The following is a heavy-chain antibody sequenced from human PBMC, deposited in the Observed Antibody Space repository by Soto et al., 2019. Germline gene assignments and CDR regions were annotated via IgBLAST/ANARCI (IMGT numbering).Heavy chain of an antibody. CDR3: ARSGGYYYGSGSYGGGGYYYYYGMDV. CDR2: INPNSGGT. CDR1: GYTFTGYY. Sequence: QVQLVQSGAEVKKPGASVKVSCKASGYTFTGYYMHWVRQAPGQGLEWMGWINPNSGGTNYAQKFQGWVTMTRDTHISTAYVELSRLSSDDTAVYYCARSGGYYYGSGSYGGGGYYYYYGMDVWGQGTTVTVSS. J-gene: IGHJ6*02. V-gene: IGHV1-2*04. D-gene: IGHD3-10*01.